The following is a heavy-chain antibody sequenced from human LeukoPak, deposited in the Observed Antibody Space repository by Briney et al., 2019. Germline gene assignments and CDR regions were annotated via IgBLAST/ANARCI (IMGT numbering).Heavy chain of an antibody. CDR1: GFTFSSYA. CDR2: ISGSGGST. V-gene: IGHV3-23*01. Sequence: PGGSLRLSCAASGFTFSSYAMSWVRQAPGKGLEWVSAISGSGGSTYYADSVKGRFTISRDNSKNTLYLQMNSLRAEDTAVYYCAKGGDRDGYNSAYFGYWGQGTLVTVSS. CDR3: AKGGDRDGYNSAYFGY. D-gene: IGHD5-24*01. J-gene: IGHJ4*02.